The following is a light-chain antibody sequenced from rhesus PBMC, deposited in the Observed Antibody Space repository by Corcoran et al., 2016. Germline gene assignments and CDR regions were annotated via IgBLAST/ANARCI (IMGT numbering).Light chain of an antibody. CDR1: QAINSY. V-gene: IGKV1-37*01. J-gene: IGKJ4*01. CDR2: YTS. Sequence: DIQMTQSPSSLSASVGDTVTITCRASQAINSYLAWYQQKPGKAPKPLIYYTSTLESGVPSRLSGSGFGSEFTLTISSLQPEDFAIFYCQQYITVPLTFGGGTKVEIK. CDR3: QQYITVPLT.